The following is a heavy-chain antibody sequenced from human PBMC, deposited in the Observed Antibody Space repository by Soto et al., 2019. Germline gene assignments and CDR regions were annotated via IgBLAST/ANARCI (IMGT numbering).Heavy chain of an antibody. V-gene: IGHV3-53*01. CDR2: IYSGGST. CDR3: ARQGYYDSSGQGYFDY. D-gene: IGHD3-22*01. J-gene: IGHJ4*03. Sequence: XGSLRLSCSAAGFTVSSNYMSWVRQAPGKGLEWVSVIYSGGSTYYADSVKGRFTISRDNSKNTLYLQMNSLRAEDTAVYYCARQGYYDSSGQGYFDYWGQETLVTSPQ. CDR1: GFTVSSNY.